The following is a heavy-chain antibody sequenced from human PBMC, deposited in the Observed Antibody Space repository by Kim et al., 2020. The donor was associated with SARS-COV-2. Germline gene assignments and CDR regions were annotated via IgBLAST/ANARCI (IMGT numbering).Heavy chain of an antibody. Sequence: GGSLRLSCAVSGFSLSNNWMSWVRQAPGKGLEWVAKKKGDGSEKHYVDSVKGRFTMSRDNAKNSLYLQMSSLRTEDTAIYYCAALDTVQVPGGVWGQGT. V-gene: IGHV3-7*01. J-gene: IGHJ4*02. D-gene: IGHD3-16*01. CDR3: AALDTVQVPGGV. CDR2: KKGDGSEK. CDR1: GFSLSNNW.